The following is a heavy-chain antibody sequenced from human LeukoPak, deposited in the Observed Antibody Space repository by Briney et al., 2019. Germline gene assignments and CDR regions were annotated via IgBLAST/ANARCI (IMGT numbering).Heavy chain of an antibody. CDR3: ARNPVTTKYFDY. D-gene: IGHD4-17*01. J-gene: IGHJ4*02. CDR1: GYTFTGYY. CDR2: INPSGGST. Sequence: GASVKVSCKASGYTFTGYYMHWVRQAPGQGLEWMGTINPSGGSTRYAQKFQGRVTLTRDTSTSTVYMELSSLRSEDTAVYYCARNPVTTKYFDYWGQGTLVTVSS. V-gene: IGHV1-46*01.